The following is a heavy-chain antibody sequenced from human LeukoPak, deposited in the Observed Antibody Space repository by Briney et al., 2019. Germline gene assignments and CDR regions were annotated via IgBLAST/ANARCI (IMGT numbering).Heavy chain of an antibody. CDR2: IRYDGSDK. Sequence: PGGSLRLSCAASGVTFSSYGMHWVRQAPGKGLEWAAFIRYDGSDKYYADSVKGRFTISRDSSKNTLYLQMNSLRAEDTAVYYCAITKTYDSGGYYFEDYFDYWGQGTLVTVSS. J-gene: IGHJ4*02. CDR1: GVTFSSYG. V-gene: IGHV3-30*02. D-gene: IGHD3-22*01. CDR3: AITKTYDSGGYYFEDYFDY.